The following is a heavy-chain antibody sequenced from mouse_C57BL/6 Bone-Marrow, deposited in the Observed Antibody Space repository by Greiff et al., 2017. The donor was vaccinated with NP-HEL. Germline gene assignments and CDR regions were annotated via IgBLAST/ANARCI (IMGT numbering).Heavy chain of an antibody. CDR2: IYPGSGST. Sequence: VKLMESGAELVKPGASVKMSCKASGYTFTSYWITWVKQRPGQGLEWIGDIYPGSGSTNYNEKFKSKATLTVDTSSSTAYMQLSSLTSEDSAVYYGARSDEYDGYWYFDVWGTGTTVTVSS. J-gene: IGHJ1*03. D-gene: IGHD2-4*01. CDR1: GYTFTSYW. CDR3: ARSDEYDGYWYFDV. V-gene: IGHV1-55*01.